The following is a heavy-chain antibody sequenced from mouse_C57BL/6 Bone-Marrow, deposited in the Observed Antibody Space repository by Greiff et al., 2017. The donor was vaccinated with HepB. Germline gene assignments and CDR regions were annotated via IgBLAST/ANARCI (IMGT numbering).Heavy chain of an antibody. Sequence: EVMLVESGGGLVKPGGSLKLSCAASGFTFSSYAMSWVRQTPEKRLEWVATISDGGSYTYYPDNVKGRFTISRDNAKNNLYLQMSHLKSEDTAMYYCARKPPYYYGRTWFADWGQGTLVTVSA. CDR2: ISDGGSYT. D-gene: IGHD1-1*01. CDR3: ARKPPYYYGRTWFAD. V-gene: IGHV5-4*03. J-gene: IGHJ3*01. CDR1: GFTFSSYA.